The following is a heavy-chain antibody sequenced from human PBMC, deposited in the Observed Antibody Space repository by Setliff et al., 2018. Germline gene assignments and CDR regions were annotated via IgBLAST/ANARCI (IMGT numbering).Heavy chain of an antibody. CDR2: INTNTGNP. J-gene: IGHJ6*03. V-gene: IGHV7-4-1*02. D-gene: IGHD3-16*02. CDR1: GYSFSTYA. CDR3: ARASRFATIVWKGDYCMDV. Sequence: GASVKVSCKASGYSFSTYAMSWIRRAPGQGLEWMGWINTNTGNPSYAQGFTGRFVFSLDTSVSTAYLQISSLKPEDTAMYYCARASRFATIVWKGDYCMDVWGKGTTVTVSS.